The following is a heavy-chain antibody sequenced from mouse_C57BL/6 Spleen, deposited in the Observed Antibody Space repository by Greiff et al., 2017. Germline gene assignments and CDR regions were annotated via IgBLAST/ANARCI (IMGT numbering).Heavy chain of an antibody. J-gene: IGHJ4*01. D-gene: IGHD1-1*01. V-gene: IGHV1-82*01. CDR2: IYPGDGDT. CDR3: AREYYGSSPYAMDC. Sequence: QVQLQQSGPELVKPGASVKISCKASGYAFSSSWMNWVKQRPGKGLEWIGRIYPGDGDTNYNGKFKGKATLTADKSSSTAYRQLSSLTSEDSAVYFCAREYYGSSPYAMDCWGQGTSVTVSS. CDR1: GYAFSSSW.